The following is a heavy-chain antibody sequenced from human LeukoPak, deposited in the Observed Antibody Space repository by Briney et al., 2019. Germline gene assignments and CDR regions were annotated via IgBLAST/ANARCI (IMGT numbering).Heavy chain of an antibody. CDR3: AKAVYYDILTGGFDI. CDR2: ISGSGGST. J-gene: IGHJ3*02. CDR1: GFTFSSYA. D-gene: IGHD3-9*01. V-gene: IGHV3-23*01. Sequence: GGSLRLSCAASGFTFSSYAMSWVRQAPGKGLEWVSAISGSGGSTYYADSVKGRFTTSRDNSKNTLYLQMNSLRAEDTAVYYCAKAVYYDILTGGFDIWGQGTMVTVSS.